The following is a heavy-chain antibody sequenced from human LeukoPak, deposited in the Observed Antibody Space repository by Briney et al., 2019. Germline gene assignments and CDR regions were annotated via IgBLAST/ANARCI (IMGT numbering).Heavy chain of an antibody. Sequence: GGSLRLSCAASGFTFNNYAMSWVRQAQGKGLEWVSAIHADGTPTYDADSVKGRFTISRDNSKNTLYPQMNSLRAEDTAIYYCAKDQATRGNYYGRAFDIWGQGTMVTVSS. V-gene: IGHV3-23*01. CDR1: GFTFNNYA. CDR2: IHADGTPT. J-gene: IGHJ3*02. D-gene: IGHD3-22*01. CDR3: AKDQATRGNYYGRAFDI.